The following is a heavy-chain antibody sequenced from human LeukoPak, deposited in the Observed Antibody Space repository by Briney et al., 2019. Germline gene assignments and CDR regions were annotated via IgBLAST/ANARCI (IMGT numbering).Heavy chain of an antibody. J-gene: IGHJ5*02. CDR3: VKGNWNDD. Sequence: GGSLRLSCAASGFTFSNYAMHWVRQAPGKGLDWVAVISYDGNIKIHADSVKGRFTISRDNSKNTLYLQMNSLRAEDTAVYYCVKGNWNDDWGQGTLVTVSS. CDR2: ISYDGNIK. V-gene: IGHV3-30*07. CDR1: GFTFSNYA.